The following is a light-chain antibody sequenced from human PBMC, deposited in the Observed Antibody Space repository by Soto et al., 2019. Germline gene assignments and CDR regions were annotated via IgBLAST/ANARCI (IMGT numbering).Light chain of an antibody. Sequence: EIVLTQSPATLSLSPGERATLSCRASQSVSSYLAWYQQKPGQAPRLLIYDASNRATGIPARFSGSGSGTDFTLTISSLEPDDFAVYYCQQHSNSPRTFGQGTKV. CDR2: DAS. CDR3: QQHSNSPRT. CDR1: QSVSSY. J-gene: IGKJ1*01. V-gene: IGKV3-11*01.